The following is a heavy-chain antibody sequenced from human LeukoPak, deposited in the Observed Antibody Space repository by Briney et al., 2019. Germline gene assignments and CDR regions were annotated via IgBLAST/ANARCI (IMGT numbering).Heavy chain of an antibody. Sequence: ASVKVSCKASGYTFANFGITWVRQAPGQGLEWMGWISVYNGNTNYAQNLQGRVTLTTDPSTSTAYMELRSLRSDDTALYYCERSLRCSRCYMVHWGQGTLVTASS. D-gene: IGHD2-2*01. CDR3: ERSLRCSRCYMVH. J-gene: IGHJ4*02. CDR2: ISVYNGNT. CDR1: GYTFANFG. V-gene: IGHV1-18*01.